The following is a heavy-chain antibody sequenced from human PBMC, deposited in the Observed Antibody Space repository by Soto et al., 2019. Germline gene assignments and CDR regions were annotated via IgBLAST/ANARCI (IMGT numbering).Heavy chain of an antibody. J-gene: IGHJ3*02. D-gene: IGHD1-1*01. CDR3: ARVERGTATTVVDAFDI. V-gene: IGHV4-34*01. CDR1: GGFVTSGSYY. CDR2: MSHSGGT. Sequence: QVQLQQWGAGLLKPSETLSLTCAVYGGFVTSGSYYWSWIRQPPGKGLEWIGEMSHSGGTHFNPSLKSRVTISVDTLKNQFTLKMSSVTAADTALYYCARVERGTATTVVDAFDIWGPGTMVTVSS.